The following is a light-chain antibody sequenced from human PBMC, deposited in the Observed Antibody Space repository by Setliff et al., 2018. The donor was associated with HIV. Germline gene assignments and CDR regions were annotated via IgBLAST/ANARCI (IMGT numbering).Light chain of an antibody. J-gene: IGLJ1*01. V-gene: IGLV2-14*01. Sequence: LTQPASVSGSPGQSVTISCTGTSSDVGFYNYVSWYQQHPGKAPKLMIYEVSNRPSGVSDRFSGSKSGNTASLTISGLQAEDEADYYCSSYTSSSTYVFGTGTKVTV. CDR2: EVS. CDR3: SSYTSSSTYV. CDR1: SSDVGFYNY.